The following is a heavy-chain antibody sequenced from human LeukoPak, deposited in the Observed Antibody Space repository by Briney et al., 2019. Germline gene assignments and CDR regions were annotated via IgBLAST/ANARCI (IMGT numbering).Heavy chain of an antibody. Sequence: PGGSLRLSCAASGFTFSSYSMNLVRQAPGKGLEWVSYISSSSSTIYYADSVKGRFTISRDNAKNSLYLQMNSLRAEDTAVYYCARDQVPYSGSSQYYSDYWGQGTLVTVSS. J-gene: IGHJ4*02. CDR3: ARDQVPYSGSSQYYSDY. V-gene: IGHV3-48*01. CDR2: ISSSSSTI. D-gene: IGHD1-26*01. CDR1: GFTFSSYS.